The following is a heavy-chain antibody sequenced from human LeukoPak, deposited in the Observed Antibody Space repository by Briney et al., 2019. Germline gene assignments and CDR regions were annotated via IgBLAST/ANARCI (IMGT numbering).Heavy chain of an antibody. J-gene: IGHJ4*02. CDR3: AKGMSGSCYSGLHC. CDR1: GFTFSGSA. CDR2: ISGSGDST. V-gene: IGHV3-23*01. Sequence: GGSLRLSCAASGFTFSGSAMTWVRQAPGKGLECVSVISGSGDSTFYADSVKGRFTISRDSSKNTVYLQMNSLRAGDTAIYDCAKGMSGSCYSGLHCWGQGTLVTVSS. D-gene: IGHD2-15*01.